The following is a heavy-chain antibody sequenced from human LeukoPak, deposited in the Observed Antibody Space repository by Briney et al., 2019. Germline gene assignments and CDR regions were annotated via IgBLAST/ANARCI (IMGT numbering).Heavy chain of an antibody. D-gene: IGHD3-22*01. CDR2: IRYDGSKK. CDR3: AKGGYYYSGFDY. J-gene: IGHJ4*02. CDR1: GFTFSSYG. Sequence: GGSLRLSCAASGFTFSSYGMHWVRQAPGKGLEWVAFIRYDGSKKYYADSVKGRFTISRDNSKNTLYLQMNSLRAEDTAVYYCAKGGYYYSGFDYWGQGTLVTVSS. V-gene: IGHV3-30*02.